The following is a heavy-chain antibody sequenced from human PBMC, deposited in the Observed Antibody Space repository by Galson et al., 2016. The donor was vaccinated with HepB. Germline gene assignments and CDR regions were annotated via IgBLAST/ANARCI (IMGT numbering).Heavy chain of an antibody. Sequence: SLRLSCAPSGFTFGDYAMSWFRQAPGKGLEWVGFIGSNAYGGTTEYAASVKSRFTISRDASKSIAYLQMNSLKTEDTALYYCTRVYYDFWSGYSRYMDVWGKGTTVTVSS. D-gene: IGHD3-3*01. CDR1: GFTFGDYA. J-gene: IGHJ6*03. CDR2: IGSNAYGGTT. CDR3: TRVYYDFWSGYSRYMDV. V-gene: IGHV3-49*03.